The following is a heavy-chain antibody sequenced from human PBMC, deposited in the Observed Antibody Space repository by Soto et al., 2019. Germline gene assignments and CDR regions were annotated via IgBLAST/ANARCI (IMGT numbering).Heavy chain of an antibody. CDR2: SYYSGST. D-gene: IGHD3-10*01. V-gene: IGHV4-31*03. Sequence: PSETLSLTCTVSGGSISSGGYYWSWIRQHPGKGLEWIGYSYYSGSTNYNPSLKRRVTISVDTSKSQFSLKLSSVTAADTAVYYCARASRVIVVRGVISGVFAFDIWGQGTTVT. J-gene: IGHJ3*02. CDR1: GGSISSGGYY. CDR3: ARASRVIVVRGVISGVFAFDI.